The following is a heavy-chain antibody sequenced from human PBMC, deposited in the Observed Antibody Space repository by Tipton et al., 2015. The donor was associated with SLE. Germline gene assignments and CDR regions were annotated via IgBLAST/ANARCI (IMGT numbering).Heavy chain of an antibody. CDR1: GFTFSSYT. D-gene: IGHD1/OR15-1a*01. CDR2: ISGGGGRT. J-gene: IGHJ4*02. CDR3: AKFETTTDFYLIY. V-gene: IGHV3-23*01. Sequence: SLRLSCATSGFTFSSYTLIWVRRAPGKGLEWVSAISGGGGRTYYADFVKGRFSISIDKSKKTLFLQMNSLRVDDTATYNCAKFETTTDFYLIYWGQGTLVAVSS.